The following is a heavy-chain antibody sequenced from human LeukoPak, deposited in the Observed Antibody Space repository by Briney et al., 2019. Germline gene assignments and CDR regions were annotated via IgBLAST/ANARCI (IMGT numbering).Heavy chain of an antibody. D-gene: IGHD5-24*01. CDR1: GFTFSSYE. Sequence: GGSLRLSCAASGFTFSSYEMNWVRQAPGKGLEWVSYISSSGSTIYYADSVKGRFTISRDNAKNSLYLQMSSLRAEDTAVYYCARDDGRVAAFDIWGQGTMVTVSS. CDR3: ARDDGRVAAFDI. CDR2: ISSSGSTI. V-gene: IGHV3-48*03. J-gene: IGHJ3*02.